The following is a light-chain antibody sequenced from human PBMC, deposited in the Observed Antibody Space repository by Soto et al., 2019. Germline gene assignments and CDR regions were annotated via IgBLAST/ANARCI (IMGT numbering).Light chain of an antibody. CDR2: GSS. Sequence: EVVMTQSPATLSVSPGERATLSCRASQSVGSDLAWYLQKPGQAPRLLVYGSSNRASGIPARFSGSGSGTVFTLTGTNVQSGDFAVYFCQQYFHWPRAFGQGTRLEIK. CDR1: QSVGSD. CDR3: QQYFHWPRA. J-gene: IGKJ1*01. V-gene: IGKV3-15*01.